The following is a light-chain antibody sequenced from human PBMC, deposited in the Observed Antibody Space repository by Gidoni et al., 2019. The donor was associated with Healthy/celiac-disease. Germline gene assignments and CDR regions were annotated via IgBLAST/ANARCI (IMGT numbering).Light chain of an antibody. J-gene: IGKJ1*01. V-gene: IGKV1-39*01. CDR1: QSISSY. CDR2: AAS. Sequence: DIQMTQSPSSLSASVGDRVTITCRASQSISSYLNWYQQKPGKAPKLLNYAASSLQSGVPSSFSGGGSGTDFTLTISSLQPEDFATYYCQQSYSTPQTFGQGTKVEIK. CDR3: QQSYSTPQT.